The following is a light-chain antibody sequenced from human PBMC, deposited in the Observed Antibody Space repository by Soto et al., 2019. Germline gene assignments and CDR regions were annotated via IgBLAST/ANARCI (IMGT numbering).Light chain of an antibody. J-gene: IGLJ1*01. CDR3: GSWDSSLSAYV. CDR1: SSNIGGNS. V-gene: IGLV1-51*01. Sequence: QSVLTQPPSVSAAPGQKGTISCSGSSSNIGGNSVSWYQQLPGTAPKLLIYADNKRPSGIPDRFSGSKSGTSATLGITGFQTGDEADYYCGSWDSSLSAYVFGTGTKVTVL. CDR2: ADN.